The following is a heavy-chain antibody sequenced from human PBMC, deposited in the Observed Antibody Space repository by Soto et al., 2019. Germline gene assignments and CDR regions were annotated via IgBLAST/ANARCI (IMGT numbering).Heavy chain of an antibody. J-gene: IGHJ4*02. CDR2: IIPIFGTA. V-gene: IGHV1-69*13. CDR3: ARGRIAAAGTFDY. Sequence: SVKVSCKASGGTFSSYAISWVRQAPGQGLEWMGGIIPIFGTANYAQKFQGRVTITADESTSTVYMELSSLRSEDTAVYYCARGRIAAAGTFDYWGQGTLVTVSS. CDR1: GGTFSSYA. D-gene: IGHD6-13*01.